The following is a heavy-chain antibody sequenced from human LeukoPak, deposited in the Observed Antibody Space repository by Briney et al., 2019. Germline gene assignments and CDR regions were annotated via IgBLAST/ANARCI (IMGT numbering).Heavy chain of an antibody. CDR1: GFTFSSYS. J-gene: IGHJ4*02. CDR2: IYSGGST. V-gene: IGHV3-66*01. Sequence: GGSLRLSCAASGFTFSSYSMNWVRQAPGKGLEWVSVIYSGGSTYYADSVKGRFTISRDNSKNTLYLQMNSLRAEDTAVYYCARDRRGHFDYWGQGTLVTVSS. CDR3: ARDRRGHFDY.